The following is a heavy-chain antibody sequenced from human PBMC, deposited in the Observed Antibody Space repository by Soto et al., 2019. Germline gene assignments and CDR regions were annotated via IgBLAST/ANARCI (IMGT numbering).Heavy chain of an antibody. J-gene: IGHJ4*02. CDR3: ARDRVEYDILTGSKHYFDY. Sequence: QVQLVQSGAEVKKPGSSVKVSCKASGGTFSSYAISWVRQAPGQGLEWMGGIIPIFGTANYAQKFQGRVTITADESTSTAYMELSSLRSEDTAVYYCARDRVEYDILTGSKHYFDYWGQGTLVTVSS. CDR1: GGTFSSYA. V-gene: IGHV1-69*01. CDR2: IIPIFGTA. D-gene: IGHD3-9*01.